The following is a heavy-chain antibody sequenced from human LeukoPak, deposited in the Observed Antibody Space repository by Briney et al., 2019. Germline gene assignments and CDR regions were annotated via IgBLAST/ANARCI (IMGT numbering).Heavy chain of an antibody. D-gene: IGHD4-23*01. Sequence: SETLSLTCTVSGGSISSYYWSWIRQPPGKGLEWIGYIYYSGSTNYNPSLKSRVTISVDTSKNQFSLKLSSVTAADTAVYYCARAVRVVTPFDAFDIWGQGTMVTVSS. CDR2: IYYSGST. V-gene: IGHV4-59*01. J-gene: IGHJ3*02. CDR3: ARAVRVVTPFDAFDI. CDR1: GGSISSYY.